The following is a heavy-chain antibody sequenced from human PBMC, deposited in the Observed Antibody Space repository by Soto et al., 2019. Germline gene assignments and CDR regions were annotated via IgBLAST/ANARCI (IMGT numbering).Heavy chain of an antibody. CDR1: GDSINTFY. CDR2: ISSSGTT. V-gene: IGHV4-59*08. Sequence: QVQLQESGPGLVKPSETLSLTCTVSGDSINTFYWNWIRQPPGKGLEWLGLISSSGTTNYNPSLKRRAAIAIDTSRGQFSLKLTSVTAADTAVYYCTRQIRDGSGTYHFDYWGQGPLVSVSS. D-gene: IGHD3-10*01. J-gene: IGHJ4*02. CDR3: TRQIRDGSGTYHFDY.